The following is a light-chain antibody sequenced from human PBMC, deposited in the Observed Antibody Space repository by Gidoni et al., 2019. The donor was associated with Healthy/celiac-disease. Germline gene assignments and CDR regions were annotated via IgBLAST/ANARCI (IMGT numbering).Light chain of an antibody. CDR2: DAS. CDR1: QSVSSY. CDR3: QQRSNWPPT. Sequence: ESVSTQSPATLSLSPGERATLSCRASQSVSSYLAWYQQKPGQAPRLLIYDASNRATGIPARFSGSGSGTDFTLTISSLEPGDFAVYYCQQRSNWPPTFGQGTKLEIK. V-gene: IGKV3-11*01. J-gene: IGKJ2*01.